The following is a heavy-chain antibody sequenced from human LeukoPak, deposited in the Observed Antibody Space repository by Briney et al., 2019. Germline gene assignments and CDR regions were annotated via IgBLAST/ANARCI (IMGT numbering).Heavy chain of an antibody. CDR2: IYYSGST. Sequence: KPSETLSLTCTVSGGSISSSSYYWGWIRQPPGKGLECIGSIYYSGSTYYNPSLKSRVTISIDTSKNQFSLKLSSVTAADTAVYYCARFNSGSYQHYFDYWGQGTLVTVSS. J-gene: IGHJ4*02. CDR1: GGSISSSSYY. D-gene: IGHD1-26*01. CDR3: ARFNSGSYQHYFDY. V-gene: IGHV4-39*07.